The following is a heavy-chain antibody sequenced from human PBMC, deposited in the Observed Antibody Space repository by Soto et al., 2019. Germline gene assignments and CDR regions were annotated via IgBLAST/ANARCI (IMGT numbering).Heavy chain of an antibody. V-gene: IGHV4-30-4*01. CDR1: GDTISTVDYF. CDR2: IYKSTTT. Sequence: PSGSLSLTCAVSGDTISTVDYFWAWNRQPPGQALEYIGYIYKSTTTYYNPSFEGRVAISLDTSKSQFSLTVTSVTAADTAVYFCARGRYCLTGRCFPNWFDSWGQGTLVTVSS. D-gene: IGHD2-15*01. J-gene: IGHJ5*01. CDR3: ARGRYCLTGRCFPNWFDS.